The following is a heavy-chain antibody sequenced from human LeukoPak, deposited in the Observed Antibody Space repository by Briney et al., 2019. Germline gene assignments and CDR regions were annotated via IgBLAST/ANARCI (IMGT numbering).Heavy chain of an antibody. CDR1: GFDVTINY. D-gene: IGHD3-22*01. CDR2: IYNVDNT. V-gene: IGHV3-66*04. J-gene: IGHJ4*02. Sequence: SGGSLRLSCVASGFDVTINYMSWVRQAPGKGLEWVSVIYNVDNTNYADSVKGRFTISRDNSKNTLYLQMNSLRAEDTAVYYCARQPPISSGRYYFDYWGQGTLVTVSS. CDR3: ARQPPISSGRYYFDY.